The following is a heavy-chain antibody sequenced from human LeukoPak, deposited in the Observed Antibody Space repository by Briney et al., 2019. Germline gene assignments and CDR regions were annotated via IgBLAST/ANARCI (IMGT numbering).Heavy chain of an antibody. V-gene: IGHV4-59*01. CDR3: ARDRSSSWYKALTNYYMDV. CDR2: IYYSGST. J-gene: IGHJ6*03. CDR1: GGSISSYY. Sequence: SETLSLTCTVSGGSISSYYWSWIRQPPGKGLEWIGYIYYSGSTNYNPSLKSRVTISVDTSKNQFSLKLSSVTAADTAVYYCARDRSSSWYKALTNYYMDVWGKGTTVTVS. D-gene: IGHD6-13*01.